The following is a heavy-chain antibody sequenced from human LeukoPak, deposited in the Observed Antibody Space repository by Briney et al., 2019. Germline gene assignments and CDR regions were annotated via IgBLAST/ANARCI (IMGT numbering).Heavy chain of an antibody. Sequence: ASVKVSCKASGYTFTGYYMHWVRQAPGQGLGWMGWINPNSGGTNYAQKFQGRVTMTRDMSTSTVYMELSSLRSEDTAVYYCAMNRYSSGWYGYLGYWGQGTLVTVSS. D-gene: IGHD6-19*01. CDR2: INPNSGGT. CDR1: GYTFTGYY. CDR3: AMNRYSSGWYGYLGY. J-gene: IGHJ4*02. V-gene: IGHV1-2*02.